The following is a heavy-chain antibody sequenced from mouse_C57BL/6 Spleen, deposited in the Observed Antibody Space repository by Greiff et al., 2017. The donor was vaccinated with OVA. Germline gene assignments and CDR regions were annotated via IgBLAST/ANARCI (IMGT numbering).Heavy chain of an antibody. CDR3: ARSNWDRGFAY. V-gene: IGHV1-59*01. J-gene: IGHJ3*01. D-gene: IGHD4-1*01. CDR1: GYTFTSYW. CDR2: IDPSDSYT. Sequence: QVQLQQPGAELVRPGTSVKLSCKASGYTFTSYWMHWVKQRPGQGLEWIGVIDPSDSYTNYNQKFKGKATLTVDTSSSTAYMQLSSLTSEDSAVYCCARSNWDRGFAYWGQGTLVTVSA.